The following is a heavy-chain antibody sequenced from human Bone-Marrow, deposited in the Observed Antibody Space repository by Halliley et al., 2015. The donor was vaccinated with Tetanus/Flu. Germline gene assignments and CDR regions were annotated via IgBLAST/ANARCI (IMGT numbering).Heavy chain of an antibody. D-gene: IGHD2-21*02. CDR2: MNPGDSDT. J-gene: IGHJ4*02. Sequence: QLVQSGAEVKKTGESLKISRRCSGYRFTNYWIAWVRQMPGKGLEYMGMMNPGDSDTRYSPPFQGQVTISADESISTAYLQWSSLEASGTAMYYCASLGDDWDQYYFDYWGQGTLVSVSS. V-gene: IGHV5-51*01. CDR3: ASLGDDWDQYYFDY. CDR1: GYRFTNYW.